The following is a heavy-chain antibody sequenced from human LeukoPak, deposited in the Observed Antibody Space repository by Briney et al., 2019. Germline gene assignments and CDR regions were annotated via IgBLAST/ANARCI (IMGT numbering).Heavy chain of an antibody. CDR2: INPNSGGT. CDR1: GYTFTVYY. D-gene: IGHD5-18*01. J-gene: IGHJ4*02. Sequence: ASVKVSCKASGYTFTVYYMHWVRQAPGQGLEYMGWINPNSGGTNYVQKFQGRVTMTRDTSISTAYMELSRLRSDDTAVYYCAREELDTALVEFDYWGQGTLVTVSS. V-gene: IGHV1-2*02. CDR3: AREELDTALVEFDY.